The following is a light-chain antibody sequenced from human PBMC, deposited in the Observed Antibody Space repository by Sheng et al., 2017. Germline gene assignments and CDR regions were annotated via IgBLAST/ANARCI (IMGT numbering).Light chain of an antibody. V-gene: IGKV1-5*03. CDR1: QNISRW. CDR2: EVS. J-gene: IGKJ2*01. CDR3: QQNNYY. Sequence: DFRMTQSPSTLSASIGDRVTITCRASQNISRWLAWYQQKAGKVPKLLIYEVSTLESGVPSRFSGSGSGTEFTLTISSLQSDDFATYYCQQNNYYFGQGTKLEIK.